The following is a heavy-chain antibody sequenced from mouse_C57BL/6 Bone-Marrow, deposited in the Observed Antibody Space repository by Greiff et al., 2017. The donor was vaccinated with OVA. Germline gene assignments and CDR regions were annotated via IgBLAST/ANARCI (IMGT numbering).Heavy chain of an antibody. Sequence: EVKVVESGGGLVKPGGSLKLSCAASGFTFSDYGMHWVRQAPEKGLEWVAYISSGSSTIYYADTVKGRFTISRDNAKNTLFLQMTSLRSEDTAMYYCARQIYDGYSPWFAYWGQGTLVTVSA. J-gene: IGHJ3*01. D-gene: IGHD2-3*01. CDR1: GFTFSDYG. CDR3: ARQIYDGYSPWFAY. CDR2: ISSGSSTI. V-gene: IGHV5-17*01.